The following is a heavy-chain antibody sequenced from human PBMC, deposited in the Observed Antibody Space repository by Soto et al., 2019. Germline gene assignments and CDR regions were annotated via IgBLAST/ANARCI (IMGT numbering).Heavy chain of an antibody. V-gene: IGHV3-7*01. CDR2: IKQDGSEK. D-gene: IGHD3-10*01. J-gene: IGHJ5*02. CDR3: AGDLGFRGSEYYYGYATAINWFDP. Sequence: PGGSLRLSCAASVFTFSSYWISWVRQAPGKGLEWVANIKQDGSEKYYVDSVKGRFTISRDNAKNTLYLQMNSLRPADTAVYYSAGDLGFRGSEYYYGYATAINWFDPWGQGALLTVSS. CDR1: VFTFSSYW.